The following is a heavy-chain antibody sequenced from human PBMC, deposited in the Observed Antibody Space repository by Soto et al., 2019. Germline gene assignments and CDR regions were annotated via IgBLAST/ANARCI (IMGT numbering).Heavy chain of an antibody. Sequence: EVQLVQSGAEVKKPGATVKISCKVSGYIFTDYYVYWVQQAPGKGLEWMGFLDPEDGETMYAEKFQGRITITADTSTETAYMELSSLRSEDTAVYYCATASSIGGRLWYLDLWGRGTLVTVSS. D-gene: IGHD6-6*01. CDR2: LDPEDGET. CDR1: GYIFTDYY. CDR3: ATASSIGGRLWYLDL. J-gene: IGHJ2*01. V-gene: IGHV1-69-2*01.